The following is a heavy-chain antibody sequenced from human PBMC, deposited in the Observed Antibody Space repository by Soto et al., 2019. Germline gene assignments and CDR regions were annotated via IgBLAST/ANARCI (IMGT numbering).Heavy chain of an antibody. V-gene: IGHV3-74*01. D-gene: IGHD6-13*01. CDR3: APLQLAGAGY. Sequence: EVQLVESGGDLVQPGGSLRLSCAASGVTFSDYWMHWVRQVPGKGLVWVSRINTDGSGTSYADFVKGRFTISRDNAKNTVYLQMKSLCADDTAVYNGAPLQLAGAGYWGQGNLVTVSS. J-gene: IGHJ4*02. CDR2: INTDGSGT. CDR1: GVTFSDYW.